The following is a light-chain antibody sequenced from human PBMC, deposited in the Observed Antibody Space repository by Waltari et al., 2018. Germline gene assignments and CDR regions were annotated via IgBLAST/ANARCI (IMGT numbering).Light chain of an antibody. Sequence: LVLTQSPSASASLGASVTLTCTLSSGPSSNSIAWLRQQPEKGPRYLMKVNSDGSHSKGDEIPDRFSGSSSGAERYLTISSVQPEDEADYYCQTGGHGTWVFGGGTKLTVL. V-gene: IGLV4-69*01. CDR1: SGPSSNS. CDR3: QTGGHGTWV. CDR2: VNSDGSH. J-gene: IGLJ3*02.